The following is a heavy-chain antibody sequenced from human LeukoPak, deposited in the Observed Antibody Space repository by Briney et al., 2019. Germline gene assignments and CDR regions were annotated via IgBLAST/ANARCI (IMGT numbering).Heavy chain of an antibody. J-gene: IGHJ3*02. Sequence: PSETLSLTCTVSGGSISSYYWSWIRQPPGKGLDWIGYIYYSGSTNYNPSLKSRFTISVDTSKNQFSLKLSSVTAADTAVYYCARDPTMIGLGDAFDIWGQGTMVTVSS. CDR3: ARDPTMIGLGDAFDI. CDR2: IYYSGST. CDR1: GGSISSYY. D-gene: IGHD3-22*01. V-gene: IGHV4-59*01.